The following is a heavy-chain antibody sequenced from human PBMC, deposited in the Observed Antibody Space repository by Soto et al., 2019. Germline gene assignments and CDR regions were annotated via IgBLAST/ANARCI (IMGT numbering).Heavy chain of an antibody. J-gene: IGHJ6*02. CDR3: ARTYSLSHYYYYGMDV. Sequence: QVQLVQSGAEVKKPGSSVKVSCKASGGTFSSYAISWVRQAPGQGLEWMGWISAYNGNTNYAQKLQGRVTMTTDTSTSTAYMELRSLRSDDTAVYYCARTYSLSHYYYYGMDVWGQGTTVTVSS. D-gene: IGHD2-21*01. CDR2: ISAYNGNT. CDR1: GGTFSSYA. V-gene: IGHV1-18*01.